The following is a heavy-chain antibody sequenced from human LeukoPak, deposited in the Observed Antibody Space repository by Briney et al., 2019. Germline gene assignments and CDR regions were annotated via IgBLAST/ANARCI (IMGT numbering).Heavy chain of an antibody. CDR2: INHSGST. V-gene: IGHV4-34*01. Sequence: PSETLSLTCAVYGGSFSGYYWSWIRQPPGKGLEWIGEINHSGSTNYNPSLKSRVTISVDTSKNQFSLKLSSVTAADTAVYYCARGGWGVVVVAAAEPFDIWGQGTMVTVSS. D-gene: IGHD2-15*01. CDR3: ARGGWGVVVVAAAEPFDI. CDR1: GGSFSGYY. J-gene: IGHJ3*02.